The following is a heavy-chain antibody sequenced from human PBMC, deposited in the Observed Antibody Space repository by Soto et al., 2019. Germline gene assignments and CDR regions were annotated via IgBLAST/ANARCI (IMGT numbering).Heavy chain of an antibody. CDR2: IYYSGST. J-gene: IGHJ4*02. CDR3: ATYGSGTYKPTTFDY. D-gene: IGHD3-10*01. V-gene: IGHV4-31*03. CDR1: GGSISSGDYY. Sequence: QVQLQESGPGLVKPSQTLSLTCTVSGGSISSGDYYWSWIRQHPGKGLEWIGYIYYSGSTYYNPSLKSRVTISVDTSKNQFSLKLSSVTAADMAVYYCATYGSGTYKPTTFDYWGQGTLVTVSS.